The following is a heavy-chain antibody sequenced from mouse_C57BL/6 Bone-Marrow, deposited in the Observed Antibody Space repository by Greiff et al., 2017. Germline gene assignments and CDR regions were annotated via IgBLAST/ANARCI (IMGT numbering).Heavy chain of an antibody. CDR2: IDPSDSYT. CDR3: ARSYYYGRSWID. CDR1: GYTFTSYW. Sequence: VQLQQPGAELVRPGTSVKLSCKASGYTFTSYWMHWVKQRPGQGLEWIGVIDPSDSYTNYNQKFKGKATLTVDTSSSTAYMQLSSLTSEDSAVYYCARSYYYGRSWIDWGQGTTLTVSS. V-gene: IGHV1-59*01. J-gene: IGHJ2*01. D-gene: IGHD1-1*01.